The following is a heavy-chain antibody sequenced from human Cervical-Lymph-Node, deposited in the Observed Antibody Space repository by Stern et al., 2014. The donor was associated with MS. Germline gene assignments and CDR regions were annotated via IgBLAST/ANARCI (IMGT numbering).Heavy chain of an antibody. D-gene: IGHD2-15*01. Sequence: ESGPALVKPAQTLTLTCTLSGFSVSTSGVRVSWIRQPPGKALEWLARIDWDDDRFYRASLKTRLTVSKDISKNQVVLTMTNVDPVDTATYYCARHRPDCRDGSCYLTLFDYWGQGTLVTVSS. V-gene: IGHV2-70*04. CDR1: GFSVSTSGVR. J-gene: IGHJ4*02. CDR2: IDWDDDR. CDR3: ARHRPDCRDGSCYLTLFDY.